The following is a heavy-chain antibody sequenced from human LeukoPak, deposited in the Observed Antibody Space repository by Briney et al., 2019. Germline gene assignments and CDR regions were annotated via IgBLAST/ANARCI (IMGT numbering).Heavy chain of an antibody. CDR2: ISWNSGSI. D-gene: IGHD4-17*01. V-gene: IGHV3-9*01. CDR1: GFTFDDYA. J-gene: IGHJ4*02. CDR3: AKDIGYGDYYFDY. Sequence: PGGSLRLSCAASGFTFDDYAMHWVRQAPGKGLEWVSGISWNSGSIGYADSVKGRFTISRDNAKNSLYLQMNSLRAEDTALYYCAKDIGYGDYYFDYWGQGTLVTVYS.